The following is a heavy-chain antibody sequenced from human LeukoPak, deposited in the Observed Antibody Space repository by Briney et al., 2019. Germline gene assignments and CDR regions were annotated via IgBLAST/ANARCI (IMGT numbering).Heavy chain of an antibody. CDR3: AREGHVDTIGFDP. Sequence: SETLSLTCTVSGYSISSGYYWGWIRQPPGKGLEWIGSIYYSGSTYYNPSLKSRVTISVDTSKNQFSLKLSSVTAADTAVYYCAREGHVDTIGFDPWGQGTLVTVSS. CDR2: IYYSGST. CDR1: GYSISSGYY. D-gene: IGHD5-18*01. J-gene: IGHJ5*02. V-gene: IGHV4-38-2*02.